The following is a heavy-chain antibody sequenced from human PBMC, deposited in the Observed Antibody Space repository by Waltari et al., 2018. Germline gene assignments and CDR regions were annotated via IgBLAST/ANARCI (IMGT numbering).Heavy chain of an antibody. V-gene: IGHV4-30-4*01. CDR3: ARDATDNWFDP. CDR2: IYSSGST. CDR1: GGSISSGDYY. D-gene: IGHD2-15*01. Sequence: QVQLQESGPGLVKPSQTLSLTCTVSGGSISSGDYYWSWIRQPPGRGLEWIGHIYSSGSTYYNPSLKSRVTMSVDTSKNQFSRRLTSVTAADTAVYYCARDATDNWFDPWGQGALVTVSS. J-gene: IGHJ5*02.